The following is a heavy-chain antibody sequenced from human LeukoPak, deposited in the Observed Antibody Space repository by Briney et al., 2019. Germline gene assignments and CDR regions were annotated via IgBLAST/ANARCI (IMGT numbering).Heavy chain of an antibody. V-gene: IGHV4-38-2*02. J-gene: IGHJ6*03. CDR1: GYSISSAYY. CDR3: ARLGPLSGQLVDFRKINYSFYYMDV. CDR2: IYHSGNT. Sequence: PSETLSLTCTVSGYSISSAYYWGWIRQPPGKGLEWIGTIYHSGNTYYIPSLKSRVTISLDMSRSQFSLKLSSVTAADTAVYYCARLGPLSGQLVDFRKINYSFYYMDVWGKGTSVTVSS. D-gene: IGHD6-6*01.